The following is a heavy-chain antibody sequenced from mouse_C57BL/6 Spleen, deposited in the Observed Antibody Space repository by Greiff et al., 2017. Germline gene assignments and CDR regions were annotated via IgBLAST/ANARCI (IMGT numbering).Heavy chain of an antibody. Sequence: QVQLQQPGAELVKPGASVKLSCKASGYTFTSYWMHWVKQRPGQGLEWIGMIHPNSGSTNSNEKFKSKATLTVDKSSSTAYMQLSSLTSEDSAVYYCARDYGSSPYYFDYWGQGTTLTVSS. CDR3: ARDYGSSPYYFDY. CDR1: GYTFTSYW. J-gene: IGHJ2*01. D-gene: IGHD1-1*01. V-gene: IGHV1-64*01. CDR2: IHPNSGST.